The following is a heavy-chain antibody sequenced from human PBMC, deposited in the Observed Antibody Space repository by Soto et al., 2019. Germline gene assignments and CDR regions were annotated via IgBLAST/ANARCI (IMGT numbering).Heavy chain of an antibody. Sequence: EVQLLESGGGLVQPGGSLRLSCAASGFTFSSYALNWVRQAPGKGLEWVSVISGSGDNTYYADSVKGRFTISRDNSNTTLYLQTNRLRAEDTAVYYCAKDLGTDDFWSAYYTYYYMDVWGKGTTVTVSS. D-gene: IGHD3-3*01. CDR1: GFTFSSYA. CDR2: ISGSGDNT. V-gene: IGHV3-23*01. J-gene: IGHJ6*03. CDR3: AKDLGTDDFWSAYYTYYYMDV.